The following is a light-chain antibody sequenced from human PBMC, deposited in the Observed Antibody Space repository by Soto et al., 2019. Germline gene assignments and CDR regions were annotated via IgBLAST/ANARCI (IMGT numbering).Light chain of an antibody. CDR2: VIA. Sequence: DIVLTQTPLSSPITLGQPASISCRSSQSLVHSNGNTYLTWLQQRPGQPPRLLIYVIANRFSVVPDGIRGRGAGTDVRLIIISVEADEVGVYYCMQATQAYTFCQGTKLESK. CDR1: QSLVHSNGNTY. CDR3: MQATQAYT. J-gene: IGKJ2*01. V-gene: IGKV2-24*01.